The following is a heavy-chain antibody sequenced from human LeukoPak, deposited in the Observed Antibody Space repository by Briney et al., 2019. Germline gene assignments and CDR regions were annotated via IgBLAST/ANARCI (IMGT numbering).Heavy chain of an antibody. V-gene: IGHV3-53*01. CDR2: IYSGSST. D-gene: IGHD4-23*01. CDR1: VFTVSSNY. Sequence: PGGSLRLSCAASVFTVSSNYMSWVGQARGKGLEGVSVIYSGSSTYYADSVKGRFTISRDNYKIPLYLQMNSLRAEDTAVYYCAREPPPTVVTPDAFDIWGQGTWSPSLQ. CDR3: AREPPPTVVTPDAFDI. J-gene: IGHJ3*02.